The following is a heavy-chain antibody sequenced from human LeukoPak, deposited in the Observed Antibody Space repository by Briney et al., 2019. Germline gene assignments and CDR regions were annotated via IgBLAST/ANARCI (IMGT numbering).Heavy chain of an antibody. J-gene: IGHJ3*02. V-gene: IGHV3-74*01. CDR1: GFTFSSYW. CDR3: ARALNYYDSSGYLQDAFDI. D-gene: IGHD3-22*01. CDR2: SNSDGSST. Sequence: PGGSLRLSCAASGFTFSSYWMHWVRQAPGKGLGWVSRSNSDGSSTRYADSVKGRFTISRDNAKKTLYLQMNSLRAEDTAVYYYARALNYYDSSGYLQDAFDIWGQGTMVTVSS.